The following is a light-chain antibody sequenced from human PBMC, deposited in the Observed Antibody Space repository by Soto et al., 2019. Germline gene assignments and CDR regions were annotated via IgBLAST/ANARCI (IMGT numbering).Light chain of an antibody. J-gene: IGKJ1*01. CDR1: QTVNYK. CDR2: GAS. V-gene: IGKV3-20*01. Sequence: EIVITQSPATLSVSPGERATLSCRTSQTVNYKLAWYQQKPGQAHRLLIYGASTRDTGVTDRFSGSGSGTDFTLTISRLEPEDFAVYHCQQYGSLSWTFGQGTKV. CDR3: QQYGSLSWT.